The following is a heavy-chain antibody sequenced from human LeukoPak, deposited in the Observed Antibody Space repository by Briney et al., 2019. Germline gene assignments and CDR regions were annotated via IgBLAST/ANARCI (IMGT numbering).Heavy chain of an antibody. Sequence: ASVKVSCKASGYIFTRYNMHWVRQTPGQGLEWMRIINPSGGSTSYAQKFQGRVTMTRDMSTSTVYMELSSLRSEDTAVYYCARARWTYYYDSSGYPGAFDIWGQGTMVTVSS. V-gene: IGHV1-46*01. CDR3: ARARWTYYYDSSGYPGAFDI. CDR1: GYIFTRYN. CDR2: INPSGGST. D-gene: IGHD3-22*01. J-gene: IGHJ3*02.